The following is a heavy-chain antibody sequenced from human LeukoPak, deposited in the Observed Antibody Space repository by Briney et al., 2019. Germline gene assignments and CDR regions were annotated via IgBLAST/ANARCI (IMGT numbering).Heavy chain of an antibody. CDR2: IRYDGSNK. J-gene: IGHJ6*03. CDR1: GFTFSSYG. Sequence: GGSLRLSCAASGFTFSSYGMHWVRQAPGKGLEWVAFIRYDGSNKYYADSVKGRFTISRDNSKNTLYLQMNSLRAEDTAVYYCAKDSESGGTIFGVVPSYYYYMDVWGKGTTVTVSS. CDR3: AKDSESGGTIFGVVPSYYYYMDV. D-gene: IGHD3-3*01. V-gene: IGHV3-30*02.